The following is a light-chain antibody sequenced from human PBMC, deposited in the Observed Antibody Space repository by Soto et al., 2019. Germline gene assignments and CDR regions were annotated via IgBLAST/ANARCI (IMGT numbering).Light chain of an antibody. CDR3: LQRSSWPS. V-gene: IGKV3-11*01. CDR1: QSVSTY. CDR2: DAS. Sequence: DIVLTQSPATLSLSPGDRATLSCRASQSVSTYLAWYQQKPDQAPRLLIYDASNRATGIPARFSGSGSGKDSNLTISSLEPEDFAVYHCLQRSSWPSFGKGTRLEI. J-gene: IGKJ5*01.